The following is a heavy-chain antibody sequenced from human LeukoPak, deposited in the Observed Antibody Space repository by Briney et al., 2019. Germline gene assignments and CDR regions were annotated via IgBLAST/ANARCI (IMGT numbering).Heavy chain of an antibody. D-gene: IGHD3-10*01. CDR3: ARSHYYALFDY. V-gene: IGHV3-30*03. CDR1: GFTFSSYG. Sequence: PGGSLRLSCAASGFTFSSYGMHWVRQAPGKGLEWVAVISYDGSNKYYADSVKGRFTISRDNSKNTLYLQMNSLRAEDTAVYYCARSHYYALFDYWGQGTLVTVSS. J-gene: IGHJ4*02. CDR2: ISYDGSNK.